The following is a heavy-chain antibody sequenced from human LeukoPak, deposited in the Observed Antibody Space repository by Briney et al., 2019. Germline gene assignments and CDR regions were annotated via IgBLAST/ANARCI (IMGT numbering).Heavy chain of an antibody. CDR1: GYSFTSYW. CDR3: ARRAYSYAYGC. D-gene: IGHD5-18*01. V-gene: IGHV5-51*01. Sequence: GESLKISFKGSGYSFTSYWVGWVRQMPGKGLEWMGIIYPGDSDTRYSPSFQGQVTISADKSISTAYLQWSSLKASDTAMYYCARRAYSYAYGCWGQGTLVTVSS. CDR2: IYPGDSDT. J-gene: IGHJ4*02.